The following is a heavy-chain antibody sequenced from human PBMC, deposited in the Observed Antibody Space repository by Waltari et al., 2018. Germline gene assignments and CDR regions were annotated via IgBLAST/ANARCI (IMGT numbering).Heavy chain of an antibody. CDR3: ASIGYSGYDYSLDY. J-gene: IGHJ4*02. V-gene: IGHV4-39*07. D-gene: IGHD5-12*01. CDR1: GGSISSSSYY. CDR2: IYYSGST. Sequence: QLQLQESGPGLVKPSETLSLTCTVSGGSISSSSYYWGWIRQPPGMGLEWIGSIYYSGSTYYNPSLKSRVTISVDTSKNQFSLKLSSVTAADTAVYYCASIGYSGYDYSLDYWGQGTLVTVSS.